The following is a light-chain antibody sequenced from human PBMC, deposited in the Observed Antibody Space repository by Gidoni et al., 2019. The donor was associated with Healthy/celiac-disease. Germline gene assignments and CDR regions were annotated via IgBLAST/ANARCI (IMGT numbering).Light chain of an antibody. CDR2: AAS. CDR1: QSISSY. V-gene: IGKV1-39*01. Sequence: DLQMTQSPSSLSASVGDRVTITCRASQSISSYLNWYQQKPGKAPKLLIYAASSLQSGVPSRFSGSGSGTDFTLTISSLQPEDFATYYCQQSYSTPXTFGQGTKVEIK. J-gene: IGKJ1*01. CDR3: QQSYSTPXT.